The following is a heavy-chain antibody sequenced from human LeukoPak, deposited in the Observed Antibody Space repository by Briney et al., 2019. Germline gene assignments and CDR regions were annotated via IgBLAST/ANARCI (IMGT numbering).Heavy chain of an antibody. J-gene: IGHJ3*02. V-gene: IGHV3-21*01. CDR2: ISTSGTYI. CDR3: ERGYYADFDI. D-gene: IGHD3-22*01. CDR1: GFTFSTYN. Sequence: PGGSLRLSCAASGFTFSTYNMNWVRQAPGKGLEWGSSISTSGTYIYYADSVKGRFTVSRDNDKNYLYLQMNSLRAEDRAVYYCERGYYADFDIWGQGTMVTVSS.